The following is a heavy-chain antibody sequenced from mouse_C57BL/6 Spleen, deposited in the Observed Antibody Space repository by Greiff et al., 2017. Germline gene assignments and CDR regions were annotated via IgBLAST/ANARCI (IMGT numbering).Heavy chain of an antibody. D-gene: IGHD2-4*01. CDR1: GYSITSGYY. CDR3: ATYYDYDQEGFDY. CDR2: ISYDGSN. J-gene: IGHJ2*01. V-gene: IGHV3-6*01. Sequence: EVQRVESGPGLVKPSQSLSLTCSVTGYSITSGYYWNWIRQFPGNKLEWMGYISYDGSNNYNPSLKNRISITRDTSKNQFFLKLNSVTTEDTATYYCATYYDYDQEGFDYWGQGTTLTVSS.